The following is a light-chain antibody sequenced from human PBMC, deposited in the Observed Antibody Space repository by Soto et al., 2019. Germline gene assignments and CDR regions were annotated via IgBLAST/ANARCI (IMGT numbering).Light chain of an antibody. V-gene: IGLV2-14*03. CDR3: ISYTVSRSYV. CDR2: SVS. J-gene: IGLJ1*01. CDR1: SSDVGGSNF. Sequence: QSALTQPASVSDSPGQSITISCTGTSSDVGGSNFVSWYQQHPGKPPKLVIYSVSNRPSGVSYRFSGSKSGNTASLTISGLQADDEADYYCISYTVSRSYVFGPGTKVTVL.